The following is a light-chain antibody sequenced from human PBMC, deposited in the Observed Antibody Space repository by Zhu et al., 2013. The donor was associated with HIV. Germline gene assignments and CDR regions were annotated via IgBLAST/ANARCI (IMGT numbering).Light chain of an antibody. CDR2: GAS. Sequence: EFVLTQSPDTLSLSLGERATLSCRASQSVNSNYLAWYQQRPGQAPRLLIFGASARATGIPDRFSGSGSGTDFTLTISRLEPEDFAVYYCQQYGTSYSFGQGTKLQ. CDR3: QQYGTSYS. CDR1: QSVNSNY. J-gene: IGKJ2*03. V-gene: IGKV3-20*01.